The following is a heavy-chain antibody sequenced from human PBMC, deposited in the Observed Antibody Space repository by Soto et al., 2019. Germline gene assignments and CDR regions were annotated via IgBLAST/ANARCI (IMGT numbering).Heavy chain of an antibody. J-gene: IGHJ4*02. CDR2: ISGSGGST. Sequence: EVQLLESGGGLVQPGGSLRLSSAASGFTFSSYAMSWVRQAPGKGLEWVSAISGSGGSTYYADSVKGRFTISRDNSKNTLYLQMNSLRAEDTAVYYCAKAEHIVVVIAMWDYWGQGTLVTVSS. D-gene: IGHD2-21*01. CDR1: GFTFSSYA. V-gene: IGHV3-23*01. CDR3: AKAEHIVVVIAMWDY.